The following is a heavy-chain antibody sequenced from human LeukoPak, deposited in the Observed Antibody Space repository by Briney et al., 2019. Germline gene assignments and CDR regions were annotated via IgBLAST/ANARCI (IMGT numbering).Heavy chain of an antibody. CDR3: ARADGLGSPNFDY. Sequence: SETLSLTCAVYGGSFSGYYWSWIRQPPGKGLEWIGEINHSGSTNYNPSLKSRVTISVDTSKNQFSLKLSSVTAADTAVYYCARADGLGSPNFDYWGQGTLVTVSS. CDR2: INHSGST. J-gene: IGHJ4*02. V-gene: IGHV4-34*01. D-gene: IGHD3-10*01. CDR1: GGSFSGYY.